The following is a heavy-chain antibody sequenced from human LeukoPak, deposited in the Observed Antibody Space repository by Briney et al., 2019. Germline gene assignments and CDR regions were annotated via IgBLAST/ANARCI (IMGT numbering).Heavy chain of an antibody. Sequence: SETLSLTCTVSGGSISSYYWSWIRQPPGKGLEWIGYTYYSGSTNYNPSLKSRVTISVDTSKNQFSLKLSSVTAADTAVYYCARVSPTGTTPGNDYWGQGTLVTVSS. J-gene: IGHJ4*02. D-gene: IGHD1-7*01. CDR3: ARVSPTGTTPGNDY. CDR1: GGSISSYY. CDR2: TYYSGST. V-gene: IGHV4-59*01.